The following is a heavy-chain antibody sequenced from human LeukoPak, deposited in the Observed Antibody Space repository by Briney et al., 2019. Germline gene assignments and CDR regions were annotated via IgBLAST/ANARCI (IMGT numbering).Heavy chain of an antibody. CDR2: ISYDGSNK. Sequence: QPGGSLRLSCAASGFTFSSYAMHWVRQAPGKGLEWVAVISYDGSNKYYADSVKGRFTISRDNSKNTLYLQMNSLRAEDTAVYYCAKQAYYYDSSDDYWGQGTLVTVSS. V-gene: IGHV3-30-3*02. J-gene: IGHJ4*02. D-gene: IGHD3-22*01. CDR1: GFTFSSYA. CDR3: AKQAYYYDSSDDY.